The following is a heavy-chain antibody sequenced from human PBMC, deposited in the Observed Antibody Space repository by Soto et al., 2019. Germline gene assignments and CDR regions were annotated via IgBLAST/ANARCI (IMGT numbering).Heavy chain of an antibody. CDR2: IGGGGTDT. CDR1: RFTFSDFA. D-gene: IGHD1-20*01. J-gene: IGHJ4*02. Sequence: DVQLLESGGGLVQPGGSLTLSCAASRFTFSDFAMSWVRQAPGKGLEWVSSIGGGGTDTYYADSVKGRFTISRDTSKKTMYLPMAGLDDEDTAVYYCAKDAVPYNGTWDWVDFWGQRNLVIVSS. CDR3: AKDAVPYNGTWDWVDF. V-gene: IGHV3-23*01.